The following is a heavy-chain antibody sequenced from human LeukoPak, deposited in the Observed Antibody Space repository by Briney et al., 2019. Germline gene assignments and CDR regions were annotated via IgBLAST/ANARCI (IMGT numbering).Heavy chain of an antibody. CDR1: GGTFSSYA. CDR3: ARGRITMVRGASYYFDY. Sequence: SVKVSCKASGGTFSSYAISWVRQAPGQGLEWMGGIIPIFGTANYAQKFQGRVTITADKSTSTAYMELSSLRSEDTAVYYCARGRITMVRGASYYFDYWGQGTLVTVSS. CDR2: IIPIFGTA. V-gene: IGHV1-69*06. D-gene: IGHD3-10*01. J-gene: IGHJ4*02.